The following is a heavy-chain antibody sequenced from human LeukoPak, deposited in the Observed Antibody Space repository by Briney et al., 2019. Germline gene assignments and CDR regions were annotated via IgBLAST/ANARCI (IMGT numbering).Heavy chain of an antibody. CDR3: ARDLGRRSRGRDAFDI. CDR2: IITSSTTM. V-gene: IGHV3-48*04. D-gene: IGHD6-19*01. CDR1: GFSFNRYA. Sequence: GGSLRLSCAASGFSFNRYAMNWVRQAPGKGLEWVSYIITSSTTMYYADSVKGRFTISRDNAKNSLYLQMSSLRAEDTAVYYCARDLGRRSRGRDAFDIWGQGTMVTVSS. J-gene: IGHJ3*02.